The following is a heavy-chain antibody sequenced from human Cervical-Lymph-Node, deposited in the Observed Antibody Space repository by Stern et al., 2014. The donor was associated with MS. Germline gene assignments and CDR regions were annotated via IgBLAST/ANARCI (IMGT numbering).Heavy chain of an antibody. J-gene: IGHJ4*02. CDR3: ARDGDGYNYLDY. D-gene: IGHD5-24*01. Sequence: QVQLQESGPGLVKPSETLSLTCTVSGGSISSYYWSWIRQPPGKGLEWIGYIYYSGSTSYNPSLKSRVTISVDTSKNQFSLKLSSVTAADTAVYYCARDGDGYNYLDYWGQGTLVTVSS. CDR2: IYYSGST. V-gene: IGHV4-59*01. CDR1: GGSISSYY.